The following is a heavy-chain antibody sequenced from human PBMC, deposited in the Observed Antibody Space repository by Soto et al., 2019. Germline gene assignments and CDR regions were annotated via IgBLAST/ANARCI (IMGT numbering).Heavy chain of an antibody. J-gene: IGHJ5*02. V-gene: IGHV3-33*01. CDR3: ARRKNGVSGSYSNWFDP. D-gene: IGHD3-10*01. CDR2: IWYDGSNK. CDR1: GFTFSSFG. Sequence: QVQLVESGGGVVQPGRSLRLSCAASGFTFSSFGMHWVRQAPGKGLEWVALIWYDGSNKYYADSVKGRFTISRDNSKNTLYLQMNSLRVEDTAVYYCARRKNGVSGSYSNWFDPWGQGTLVTVSS.